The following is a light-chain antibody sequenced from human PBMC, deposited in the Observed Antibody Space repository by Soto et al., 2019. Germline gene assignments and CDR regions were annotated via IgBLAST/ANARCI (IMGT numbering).Light chain of an antibody. Sequence: EIVLTQSPATLSLSPGERATLSCRASQSVSSYLAWYQQKPGQAPRLLIYGASNRATGIPDRFSGSGPGTDFPLTISRLEPEDFAVYYCQQYGTSYTFGQGTK. J-gene: IGKJ2*01. CDR2: GAS. CDR3: QQYGTSYT. CDR1: QSVSSY. V-gene: IGKV3-20*01.